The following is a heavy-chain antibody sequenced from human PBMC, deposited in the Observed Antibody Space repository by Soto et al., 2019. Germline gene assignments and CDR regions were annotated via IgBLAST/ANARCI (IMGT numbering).Heavy chain of an antibody. J-gene: IGHJ4*02. Sequence: PGGSLRLSCAASGFTFSPYWMHWVRQAPGKGLVWVSSINDDGTTTNYADSVKGRFTISRDNAKNTLYLQMNSLRVEDTAVYYCVRDEEWLVGNSWGQGTLVTVSS. D-gene: IGHD6-19*01. CDR2: INDDGTTT. V-gene: IGHV3-74*01. CDR3: VRDEEWLVGNS. CDR1: GFTFSPYW.